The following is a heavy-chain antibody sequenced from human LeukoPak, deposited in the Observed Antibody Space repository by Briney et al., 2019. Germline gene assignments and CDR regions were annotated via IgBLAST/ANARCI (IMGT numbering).Heavy chain of an antibody. V-gene: IGHV4-30-4*01. CDR3: ARGRIVATTTIPYGMDV. CDR1: GGSISSGDYY. D-gene: IGHD5-12*01. CDR2: IYYSGST. J-gene: IGHJ6*02. Sequence: PSETLSLTCTVSGGSISSGDYYWSWIRQPPGKGLEWIGCIYYSGSTYYNPSLKSRVTISVDTSKNQFSLKLSSVTAADTAVYYCARGRIVATTTIPYGMDVWGQGTTVTVSS.